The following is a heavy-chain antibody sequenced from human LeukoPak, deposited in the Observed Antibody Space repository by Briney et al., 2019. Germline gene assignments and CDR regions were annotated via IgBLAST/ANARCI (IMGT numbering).Heavy chain of an antibody. Sequence: GGSLRLSCAASGFTFSTYSMNWVRQAPGKGLEWVSYISSSTTTIFYADSVKGRFTISRDNAKNSLYLQMNSLRAEDTAVYYCARGATAFDYWGQGTLVTASS. CDR1: GFTFSTYS. CDR3: ARGATAFDY. J-gene: IGHJ4*02. D-gene: IGHD5-18*01. CDR2: ISSSTTTI. V-gene: IGHV3-48*01.